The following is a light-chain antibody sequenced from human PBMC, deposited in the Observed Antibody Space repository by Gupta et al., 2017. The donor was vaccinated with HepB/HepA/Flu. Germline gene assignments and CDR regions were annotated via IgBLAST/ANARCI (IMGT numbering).Light chain of an antibody. CDR2: RNN. Sequence: QSVLTQPPSASGTPGQRVTISCSGSSSNIGSNYVYWYQQHPGTAPKLLIYRNNQRPSGVPDRCSGSKSGTSASLATSGLRSEDEADYYCAAWDDSLSGVVFGGGTKLTVL. CDR1: SSNIGSNY. J-gene: IGLJ2*01. V-gene: IGLV1-47*01. CDR3: AAWDDSLSGVV.